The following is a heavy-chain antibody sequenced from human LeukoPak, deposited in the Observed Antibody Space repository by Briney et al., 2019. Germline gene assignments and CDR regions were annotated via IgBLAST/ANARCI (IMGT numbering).Heavy chain of an antibody. Sequence: GGSLRLSCADSGLTFSDYYMTWLRQAPGEGLEGVSSISGTGTTIYSADSLRGRFTVSRYNARNSLFLHMNSLRAEDTAVYYCAVQITMIVVVPYFDYWGQGTLVTVSS. V-gene: IGHV3-11*04. CDR1: GLTFSDYY. J-gene: IGHJ4*02. D-gene: IGHD3-22*01. CDR2: ISGTGTTI. CDR3: AVQITMIVVVPYFDY.